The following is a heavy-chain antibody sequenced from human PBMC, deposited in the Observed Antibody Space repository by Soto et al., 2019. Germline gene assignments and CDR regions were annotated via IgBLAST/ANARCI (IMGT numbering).Heavy chain of an antibody. CDR3: AREGASACLGWFDP. CDR2: IIPFFGTA. V-gene: IGHV1-69*01. Sequence: QVQLVQSGAEVKKPGSSVKVSCKASGDSFRSFGISWLRQAPGQGLEWMGGIIPFFGTANYAQKFQGRVTITADESTSTTYVELTSLTSEDTALYYCAREGASACLGWFDPWGQGTLVTVSS. CDR1: GDSFRSFG. D-gene: IGHD1-26*01. J-gene: IGHJ5*02.